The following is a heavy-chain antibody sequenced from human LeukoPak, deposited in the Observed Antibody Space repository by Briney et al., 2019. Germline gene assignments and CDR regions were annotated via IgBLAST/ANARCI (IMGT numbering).Heavy chain of an antibody. Sequence: GESLRISCKGSGYSFTSYWISWVRQMPGKGLEWMGRIDPSDSYTNYSPSFQGHVTISADKSISTASLQWSSLKASGTAMCSCARLWNYYGSGGGDYWGQGALVTVSS. CDR3: ARLWNYYGSGGGDY. CDR2: IDPSDSYT. D-gene: IGHD3-10*01. CDR1: GYSFTSYW. J-gene: IGHJ4*02. V-gene: IGHV5-10-1*01.